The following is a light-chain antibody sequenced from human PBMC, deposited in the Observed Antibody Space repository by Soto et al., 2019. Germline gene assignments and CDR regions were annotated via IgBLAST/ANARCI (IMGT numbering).Light chain of an antibody. CDR2: GAS. CDR1: QSVSSNY. J-gene: IGKJ1*01. CDR3: QQYGSSPPVT. Sequence: EIVLTQSPGTASLSPGERATLSCRASQSVSSNYLAWYQQKPGQAPRLLIYGASTRATGIPARFSGSGSGTDFTLTISRLEPEDFAVYYCQQYGSSPPVTFGQGTKVDIK. V-gene: IGKV3-20*01.